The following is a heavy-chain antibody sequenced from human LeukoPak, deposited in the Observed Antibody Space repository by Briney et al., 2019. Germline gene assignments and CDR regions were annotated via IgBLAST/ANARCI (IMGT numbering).Heavy chain of an antibody. CDR1: GFTFSSYG. Sequence: GGSLRLSCAASGFTFSSYGMSWVRQAPGKGLEWVSAVSGSGGSTYYADSVKGRFTISRDNCKNTLYLQMNSLRAEDTAVYYCAKCEVVPAAMLWTPDYWGQGTLVTVSS. CDR2: VSGSGGST. J-gene: IGHJ4*02. D-gene: IGHD2-2*01. V-gene: IGHV3-23*01. CDR3: AKCEVVPAAMLWTPDY.